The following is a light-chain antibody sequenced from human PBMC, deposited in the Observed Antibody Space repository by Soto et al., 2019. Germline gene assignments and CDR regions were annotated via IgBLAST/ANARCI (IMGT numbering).Light chain of an antibody. CDR1: QSVSSSY. J-gene: IGKJ5*01. CDR2: GAS. CDR3: QQYGSSPLT. Sequence: RQSPATLSVSPGERATLSCRASQSVSSSYLAWYQQKPGQAPRLLIYGASSRATGIPDRFSGSGSGTDFTLTISRLEPEDFAVYYCQQYGSSPLTFGQGTRLEIK. V-gene: IGKV3-20*01.